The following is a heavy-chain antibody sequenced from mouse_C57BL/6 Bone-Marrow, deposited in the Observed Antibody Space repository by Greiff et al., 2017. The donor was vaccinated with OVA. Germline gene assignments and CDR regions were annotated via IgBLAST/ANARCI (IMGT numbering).Heavy chain of an antibody. CDR3: AREAYYSNYGVMDY. J-gene: IGHJ4*01. CDR2: INYDGSST. Sequence: EVKLVESEGGLVQPGSSMKLSCTASGFTFSDYYMAWVRQVPEKGLEWVANINYDGSSTYYLDSLKSRFIISRDNAKNILYLQMSSLKSEDTATYYCAREAYYSNYGVMDYWGQGTSVTVSS. CDR1: GFTFSDYY. D-gene: IGHD2-5*01. V-gene: IGHV5-16*01.